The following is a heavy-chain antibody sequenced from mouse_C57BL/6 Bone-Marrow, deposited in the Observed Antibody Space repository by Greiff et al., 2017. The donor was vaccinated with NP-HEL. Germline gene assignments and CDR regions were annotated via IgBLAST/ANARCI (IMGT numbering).Heavy chain of an antibody. J-gene: IGHJ1*03. CDR2: INPDSSTI. Sequence: EASGIDFSRYWMSWVRRAPGKGLEWIGEINPDSSTINYAPSLKDKFIISRDNAKNTLYLQMSKVRSEDTALYYCASFTTVVDWYFDVWGTGTTVTVSS. CDR1: GIDFSRYW. V-gene: IGHV4-1*01. D-gene: IGHD1-1*01. CDR3: ASFTTVVDWYFDV.